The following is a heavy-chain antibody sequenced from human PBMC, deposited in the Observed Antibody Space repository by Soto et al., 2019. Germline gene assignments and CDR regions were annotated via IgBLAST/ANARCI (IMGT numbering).Heavy chain of an antibody. CDR3: AGWGGHDYNY. J-gene: IGHJ4*02. Sequence: EVQLVQSGGGLVQPGGSLRLSCVGSGFTFTDFYMNWVRQAPGKGLEWVANIRPDGSETNYVESVKGRFPTSRDNAKNSLFLQMNSLRADDTAVYYCAGWGGHDYNYWGQGILVTVSS. D-gene: IGHD4-4*01. CDR1: GFTFTDFY. CDR2: IRPDGSET. V-gene: IGHV3-7*03.